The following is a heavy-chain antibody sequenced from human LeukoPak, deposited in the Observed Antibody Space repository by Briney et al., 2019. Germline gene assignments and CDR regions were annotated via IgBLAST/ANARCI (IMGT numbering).Heavy chain of an antibody. J-gene: IGHJ4*02. CDR2: IDYRGIT. CDR3: TREYSSGWSGTGY. CDR1: GGSISSYY. Sequence: SETLSLTCTVSGGSISSYYWSWIRQPPGKGLEWIGYIDYRGITSYNPSLESRVTISVDTSKNQFSLRLSSMTAADTAVYYCTREYSSGWSGTGYWGQGTLVTVSS. V-gene: IGHV4-59*01. D-gene: IGHD6-19*01.